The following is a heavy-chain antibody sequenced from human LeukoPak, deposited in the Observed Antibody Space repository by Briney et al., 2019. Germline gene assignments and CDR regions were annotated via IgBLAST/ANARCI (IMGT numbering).Heavy chain of an antibody. V-gene: IGHV4-39*07. J-gene: IGHJ6*03. Sequence: SETLSLTCTVSGGSISSSSYYWGWIRQPPGKGLEWIGEINHSGSTNYNPSLKSRVTISVDTSKNQFSLKLSSVTAADTAVYYCARRYRGAAAGSYYYYMDVWGKGTTVTISS. CDR2: INHSGST. CDR1: GGSISSSSYY. CDR3: ARRYRGAAAGSYYYYMDV. D-gene: IGHD6-13*01.